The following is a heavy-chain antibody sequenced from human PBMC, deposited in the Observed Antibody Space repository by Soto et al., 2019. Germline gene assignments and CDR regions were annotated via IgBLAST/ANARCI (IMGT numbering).Heavy chain of an antibody. CDR3: AKVGSNNHYFGEPFFDY. CDR2: ISGSGGST. J-gene: IGHJ4*02. Sequence: GGSLRLSCAASGFTFSSYAMSWVRQAPGKGLEWVSAISGSGGSTYYADSVKGRFTISRDNSKNTLYLQMNSLRAEDTAVYYCAKVGSNNHYFGEPFFDYWGQGTLVTVSS. V-gene: IGHV3-23*01. CDR1: GFTFSSYA. D-gene: IGHD3-10*01.